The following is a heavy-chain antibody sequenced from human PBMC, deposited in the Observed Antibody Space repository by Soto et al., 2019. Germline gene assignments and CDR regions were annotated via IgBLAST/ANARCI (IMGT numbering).Heavy chain of an antibody. Sequence: PSETLSLTCAVYGGSFTDYYWSWIRQPPGKGLEWIGEVNHGGSNNYNPSLKSRVTISVDTSKNQFSLNLNSVTAADTAVYYCARVLNRRVLRGVKKRGWFDPWGQGIVVTVSS. CDR1: GGSFTDYY. V-gene: IGHV4-34*01. CDR2: VNHGGSN. CDR3: ARVLNRRVLRGVKKRGWFDP. J-gene: IGHJ5*01. D-gene: IGHD3-10*01.